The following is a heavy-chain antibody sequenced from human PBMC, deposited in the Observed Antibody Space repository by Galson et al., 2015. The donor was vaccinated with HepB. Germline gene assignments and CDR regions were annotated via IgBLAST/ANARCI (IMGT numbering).Heavy chain of an antibody. CDR3: ARAVATRFSSSCRLDY. Sequence: ETLSVACTVSGGAVKNHYWRWVRQSAGKGLEWIGRIYHTGSTSYYPSLQSRVTMSVDTYQNQFSLKVSSVTAADTAVYYCARAVATRFSSSCRLDYWGQGTLVSVSS. CDR1: GGAVKNHY. V-gene: IGHV4-4*07. CDR2: IYHTGST. J-gene: IGHJ4*02. D-gene: IGHD2-2*01.